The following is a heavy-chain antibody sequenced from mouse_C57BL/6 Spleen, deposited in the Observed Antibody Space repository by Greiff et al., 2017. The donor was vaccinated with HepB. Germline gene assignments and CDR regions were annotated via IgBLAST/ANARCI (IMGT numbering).Heavy chain of an antibody. J-gene: IGHJ3*01. D-gene: IGHD3-1*01. Sequence: QVQLQQPGAELVKPGASVKMSCKASGYTFTSYWLTWVKQRPGQGLEWIGDIYPGSGSTNYNEKFKSKATLTVDTSSSTAYMQLSSLTSEDSAVYYCARPGATGTWFAYWGQGTLVTVSA. CDR3: ARPGATGTWFAY. CDR1: GYTFTSYW. V-gene: IGHV1-55*01. CDR2: IYPGSGST.